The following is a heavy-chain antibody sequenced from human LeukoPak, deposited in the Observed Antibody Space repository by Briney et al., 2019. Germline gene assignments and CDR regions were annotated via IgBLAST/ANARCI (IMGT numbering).Heavy chain of an antibody. D-gene: IGHD3-3*01. CDR1: SRSCKGYY. J-gene: IGHJ6*03. CDR3: ARAPRGGSGYYNPYYYYYMDV. Sequence: ETLSLTCTVYSRSCKGYYWSWLRHSTGKGLEWSGEMNHRGSTNYNPSLKSRVTISVDTSKNQFSLKLSSVTAADTAVYYCARAPRGGSGYYNPYYYYYMDVWGKGTTVTVSS. V-gene: IGHV4-34*01. CDR2: MNHRGST.